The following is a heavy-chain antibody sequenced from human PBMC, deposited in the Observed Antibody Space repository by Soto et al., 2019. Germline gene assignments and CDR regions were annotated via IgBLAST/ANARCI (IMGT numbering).Heavy chain of an antibody. D-gene: IGHD6-13*01. CDR2: ISSSSSYI. CDR1: GFPFSSYS. V-gene: IGHV3-21*01. J-gene: IGHJ4*02. Sequence: EVQLVESGGGLVKPGGSLRLSCAASGFPFSSYSMNWVRQAPGKGLEWVSSISSSSSYIYYADSVKGRFTISRDNAKNSLYLQVNSLRAEDTAVYYCAREGIAAALDYWGQGTLVTVSS. CDR3: AREGIAAALDY.